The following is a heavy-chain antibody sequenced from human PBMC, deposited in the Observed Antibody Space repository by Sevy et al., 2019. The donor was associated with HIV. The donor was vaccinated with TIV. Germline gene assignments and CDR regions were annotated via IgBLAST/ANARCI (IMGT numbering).Heavy chain of an antibody. V-gene: IGHV3-7*01. J-gene: IGHJ3*02. CDR1: AFSLSNYY. CDR2: IKQGGNEQ. D-gene: IGHD2-21*01. CDR3: AREGVIYDDDGRDFDDAFDI. Sequence: GGSLRLSCAASAFSLSNYYMTWVRQAPGKGLEWVANIKQGGNEQFYLESVKGRFTISRDDSKNSVYLQMISLRAEDTAVYYCAREGVIYDDDGRDFDDAFDIWGHGTMVTVSS.